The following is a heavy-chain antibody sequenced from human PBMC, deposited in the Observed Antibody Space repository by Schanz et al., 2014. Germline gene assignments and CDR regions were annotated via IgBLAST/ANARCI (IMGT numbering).Heavy chain of an antibody. D-gene: IGHD3-9*01. CDR3: ARGVARERYSDWLELDY. J-gene: IGHJ4*02. CDR1: GVSFTNAW. V-gene: IGHV3-30*03. CDR2: ITYDGSNT. Sequence: VQLVESGGGLVKAGGSLRLSCAVSGVSFTNAWMTWVRQAPGKGLEWVAIITYDGSNTYHADSVKGRFTISRDNSKNTLYLQMNSLRAEDSGVYYCARGVARERYSDWLELDYWGQGTLVTVSS.